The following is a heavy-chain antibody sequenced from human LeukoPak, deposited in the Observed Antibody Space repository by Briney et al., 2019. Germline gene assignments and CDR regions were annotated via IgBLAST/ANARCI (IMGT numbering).Heavy chain of an antibody. V-gene: IGHV4-61*02. CDR1: GGSISGGSYY. Sequence: SETLSLTCTVSGGSISGGSYYWSWIRQPAGKGLEWIGRIYTSGSTNYNPSLKSRVTISVDTSKNQFSLKLSSVTAADTAVYYCASPEGYWGQGTLVTVSS. J-gene: IGHJ4*02. CDR3: ASPEGY. CDR2: IYTSGST.